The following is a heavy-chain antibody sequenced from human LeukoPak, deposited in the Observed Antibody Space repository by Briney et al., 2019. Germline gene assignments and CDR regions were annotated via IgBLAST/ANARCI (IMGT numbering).Heavy chain of an antibody. V-gene: IGHV1-2*02. CDR1: GYTFTDYY. Sequence: ASVKVSCKASGYTFTDYYIHWVRQAPGHGLEWMGLINPHSGGTNLAQKFQGRVTMTRDTSISTAYMELSWLTSDDTAMYYCAVRWGYSGSRDFDYWGQGTLVTVSS. D-gene: IGHD1-26*01. CDR3: AVRWGYSGSRDFDY. J-gene: IGHJ4*02. CDR2: INPHSGGT.